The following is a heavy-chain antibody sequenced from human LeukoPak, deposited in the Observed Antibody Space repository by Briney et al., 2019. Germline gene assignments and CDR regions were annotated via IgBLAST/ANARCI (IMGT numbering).Heavy chain of an antibody. J-gene: IGHJ4*02. CDR2: TYSRSRRYY. Sequence: SQTLSLTCAISGDSVSSNSAAWIWNRQSPSRGREWLGRTYSRSRRYYEYAVSVKSRITISPDTSKNQFSVQLNSVTPEDTAVYYCARQLQMEFDYWGQGTLVTVSS. V-gene: IGHV6-1*01. CDR3: ARQLQMEFDY. CDR1: GDSVSSNSAA. D-gene: IGHD2-2*01.